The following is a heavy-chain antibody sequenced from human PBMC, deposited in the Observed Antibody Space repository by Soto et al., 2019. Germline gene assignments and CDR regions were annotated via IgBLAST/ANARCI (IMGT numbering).Heavy chain of an antibody. CDR1: GFTFTSSA. CDR2: IVVGSGNT. Sequence: WASVKVSCKASGFTFTSSAVQWVRQARGQRLEWIGWIVVGSGNTNYAQKFQERVTITRDMSTSTAYMELSSLRPEDTAVYYCAAIERITMIVGYWGQGTLVTVSS. CDR3: AAIERITMIVGY. D-gene: IGHD3-22*01. V-gene: IGHV1-58*01. J-gene: IGHJ4*02.